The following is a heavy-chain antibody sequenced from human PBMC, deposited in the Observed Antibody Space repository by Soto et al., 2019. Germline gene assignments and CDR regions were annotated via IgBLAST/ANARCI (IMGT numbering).Heavy chain of an antibody. CDR1: GGSISSGDYY. CDR2: IYYSGST. Sequence: QVQLQESGPGLVKPSQTLSLTCTVSGGSISSGDYYWSWIRQPPGKGLEWIGYIYYSGSTYYNPSLKRRVTISVDTSKNQFSLKLSSVTAADTAVYYCARDPKEYGDYNYYYGMDVWGQGTTVTVSS. D-gene: IGHD4-17*01. J-gene: IGHJ6*02. CDR3: ARDPKEYGDYNYYYGMDV. V-gene: IGHV4-30-4*01.